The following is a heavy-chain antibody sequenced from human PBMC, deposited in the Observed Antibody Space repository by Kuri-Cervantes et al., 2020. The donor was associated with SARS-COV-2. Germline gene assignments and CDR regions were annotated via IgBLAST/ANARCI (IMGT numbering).Heavy chain of an antibody. V-gene: IGHV3-30-3*01. Sequence: GESLKISCAASGFTFSSYAMHLVRQAPGKGLEWVAVISYDGSNKYYADSVKGRFTISRDNAKNSLYLQMNSLRAEDTAVYYCARERYCSSTSCPNDAFDIWGQGTMVTVSS. CDR2: ISYDGSNK. CDR1: GFTFSSYA. CDR3: ARERYCSSTSCPNDAFDI. J-gene: IGHJ3*02. D-gene: IGHD2-2*01.